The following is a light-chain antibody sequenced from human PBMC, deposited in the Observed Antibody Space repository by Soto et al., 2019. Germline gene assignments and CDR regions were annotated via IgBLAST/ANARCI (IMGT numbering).Light chain of an antibody. CDR1: QSVSSAY. V-gene: IGKV3-20*01. CDR3: QQYGGSIT. CDR2: GAS. Sequence: EIVLTQSPGTLSLSPGEGATLFCRASQSVSSAYLAWYQQKPGQAPRLLIYGASSRATGIPDRFSGSGSGTVFTLTISRLEPEDFAVYYCQQYGGSITVGQGTRLVIE. J-gene: IGKJ5*01.